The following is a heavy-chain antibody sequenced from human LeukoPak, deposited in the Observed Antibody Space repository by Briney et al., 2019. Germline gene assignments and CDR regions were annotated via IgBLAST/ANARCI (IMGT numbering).Heavy chain of an antibody. CDR1: GGSISSYY. V-gene: IGHV4-4*07. J-gene: IGHJ4*02. Sequence: SETLSLTCTVTGGSISSYYWSWIRQPAGKGLEWIGRIYSTGSTNYNPSLKSRVTMSVDTSKNQFSLRLRSVIAADTAVYYCARQIASAGTAGFDFWGQGALVTVSS. CDR3: ARQIASAGTAGFDF. D-gene: IGHD6-13*01. CDR2: IYSTGST.